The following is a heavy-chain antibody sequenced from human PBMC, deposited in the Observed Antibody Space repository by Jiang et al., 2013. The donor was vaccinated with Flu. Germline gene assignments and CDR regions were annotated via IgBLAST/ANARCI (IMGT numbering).Heavy chain of an antibody. Sequence: VQLVESGGGLVQPGGSLRLSCAASGFTFSSYWMHWVRQAPGKGLVWVSRINSDGSSTTYADSVKGRFTISRDNAENTLYLQMNSLRIEDTAVYYCARGGVGWYFDLWGRGTLVTVSS. D-gene: IGHD1-26*01. CDR1: GFTFSSYW. J-gene: IGHJ2*01. CDR2: INSDGSST. V-gene: IGHV3-74*01. CDR3: ARGGVGWYFDL.